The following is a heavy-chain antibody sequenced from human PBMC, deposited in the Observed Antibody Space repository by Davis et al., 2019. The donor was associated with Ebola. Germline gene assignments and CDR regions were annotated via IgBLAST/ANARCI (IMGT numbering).Heavy chain of an antibody. CDR3: ARGPYDGDYLGWFDP. V-gene: IGHV3-23*01. CDR2: ISGSGGST. D-gene: IGHD4-17*01. CDR1: GFTFSSYA. Sequence: GESLKISCAASGFTFSSYAMSWVRQAPGKGLEWVSAISGSGGSTYYADSVKGRFTISRDNSKNTLYLQMNSLRAEDTAVYYCARGPYDGDYLGWFDPWGQGTLVTVSS. J-gene: IGHJ5*02.